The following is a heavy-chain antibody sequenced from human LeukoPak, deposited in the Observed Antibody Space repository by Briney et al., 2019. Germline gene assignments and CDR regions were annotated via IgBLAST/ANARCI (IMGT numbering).Heavy chain of an antibody. CDR3: ARAPVTTDYYDAFDI. D-gene: IGHD4-17*01. CDR2: IYHSGST. CDR1: GGSISSSNW. V-gene: IGHV4-4*02. J-gene: IGHJ3*02. Sequence: SETLSLTCAVSGGSISSSNWWSWVRQPPGKGLEWIGEIYHSGSTNYNPSLKSRVTISVDKSKNQFSLKLSSVTAADTAVYYCARAPVTTDYYDAFDIWGQGTMVTVSS.